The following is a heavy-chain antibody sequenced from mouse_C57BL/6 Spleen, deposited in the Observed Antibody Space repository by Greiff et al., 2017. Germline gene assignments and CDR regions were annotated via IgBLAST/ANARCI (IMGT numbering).Heavy chain of an antibody. CDR3: ALIITTVVGDFDY. D-gene: IGHD1-1*01. Sequence: QVQLQQPGAELVKPGASVKLSCKASGYTFTSYWVHWVKQRPGQGLEWIGMIHPNSGSTNYNEKFKSKATLTVDKSSSTAYMQLSSLTSEDSAVYYCALIITTVVGDFDYWGQGTTLTVSS. CDR2: IHPNSGST. CDR1: GYTFTSYW. J-gene: IGHJ2*01. V-gene: IGHV1-64*01.